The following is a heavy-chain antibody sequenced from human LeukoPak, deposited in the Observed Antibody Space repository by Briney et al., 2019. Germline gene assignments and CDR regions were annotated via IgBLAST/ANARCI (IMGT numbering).Heavy chain of an antibody. CDR3: AREIVVVPAAHDAFDI. CDR1: GGSISSYY. CDR2: IYYSGST. J-gene: IGHJ3*02. Sequence: TPSETLSLTCTVSGGSISSYYWSWIRQPPGKGLEWIGYIYYSGSTNYNPSLKSRVTISVDTSKNQFSLKLSSVTAADTAVYYCAREIVVVPAAHDAFDIWGQGTMVTVSS. D-gene: IGHD2-2*01. V-gene: IGHV4-59*01.